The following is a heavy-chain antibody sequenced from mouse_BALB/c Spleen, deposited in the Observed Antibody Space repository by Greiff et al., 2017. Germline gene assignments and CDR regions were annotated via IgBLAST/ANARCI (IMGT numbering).Heavy chain of an antibody. CDR2: INPSSGYT. J-gene: IGHJ3*01. CDR1: GYTFTSYT. V-gene: IGHV1-4*02. CDR3: ARSDGIFAY. Sequence: QVQLKQSAAELARPGASVKMSCKASGYTFTSYTMHWVKQRPGQGLEWIGYINPSSGYTEYNQKFKDKTTLTADKSSSTAYMQLSSLTSEDSAVYYCARSDGIFAYWGQGTLVTVSA. D-gene: IGHD2-3*01.